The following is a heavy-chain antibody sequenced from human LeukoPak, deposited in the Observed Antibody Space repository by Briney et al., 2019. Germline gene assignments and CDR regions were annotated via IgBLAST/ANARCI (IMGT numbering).Heavy chain of an antibody. CDR1: GYTFTGYY. Sequence: ASVKVSCKASGYTFTGYYMHWVRQAPGQGLEWMGWINPNSGGTNYAQKFQGRVTMTRDTSISTAYMELSRLRSDDTAVYYCARDAGSAALTYYYYYYMDVWGKGTTVTVSS. D-gene: IGHD2-15*01. CDR2: INPNSGGT. J-gene: IGHJ6*03. CDR3: ARDAGSAALTYYYYYYMDV. V-gene: IGHV1-2*02.